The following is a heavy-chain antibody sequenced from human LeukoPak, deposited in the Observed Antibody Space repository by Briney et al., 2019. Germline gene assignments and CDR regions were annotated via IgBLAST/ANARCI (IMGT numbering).Heavy chain of an antibody. CDR2: ISGDGRDT. CDR3: ARRIYDYVWGSYRYYFDY. V-gene: IGHV3-23*01. D-gene: IGHD3-16*02. Sequence: PGGSLRLSCAASGFSFSSFGMSWVRQAPGRGLQWVSSISGDGRDTFYADSVKGRFTISRDNSKNTLYLQMNSLRAEDTAVYYCARRIYDYVWGSYRYYFDYWGQGTLVTVSS. J-gene: IGHJ4*02. CDR1: GFSFSSFG.